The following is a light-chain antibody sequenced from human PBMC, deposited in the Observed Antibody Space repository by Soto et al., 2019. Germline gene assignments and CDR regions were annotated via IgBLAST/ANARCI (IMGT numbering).Light chain of an antibody. CDR2: LGS. J-gene: IGKJ1*01. Sequence: DIVMTQSPLSLPVTPGEPASISCRSSQSLLHSNGYNYLDWYLQKPGQSPQLLIYLGSNRASGVPHRFSGSGSGTDFTLKISRVEAEEVGVYYCMQALQTPRTFGQ. CDR1: QSLLHSNGYNY. CDR3: MQALQTPRT. V-gene: IGKV2-28*01.